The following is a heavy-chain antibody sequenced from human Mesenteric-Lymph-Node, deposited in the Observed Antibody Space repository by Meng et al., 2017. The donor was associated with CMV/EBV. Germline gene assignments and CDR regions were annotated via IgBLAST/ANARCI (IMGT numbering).Heavy chain of an antibody. CDR3: AKDKCGDDRSWWLDL. Sequence: TFDNYAMHWVRQAPGEGLEWLGVISSSGGRGTYTHNVQGRVTMSRDTSNSTLYMQMNSLRSEDTAVYYCAKDKCGDDRSWWLDLWGQGTLVTVSS. D-gene: IGHD3-10*01. CDR2: ISSSGGRG. J-gene: IGHJ5*02. V-gene: IGHV1-46*02. CDR1: TFDNYA.